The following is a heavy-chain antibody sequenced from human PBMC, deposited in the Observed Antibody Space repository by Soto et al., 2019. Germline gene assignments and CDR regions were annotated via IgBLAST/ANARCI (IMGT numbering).Heavy chain of an antibody. CDR2: IYYSGST. Sequence: SETLSLTCTVSGGSISSYYWSWIRQPPGKGLEWIGYIYYSGSTNYNPSLKSRVTISVDTSKNTLYLQMNSLRAEDTAVYYCARDNYDSSGSLNYWRQGTLVTVSS. CDR3: ARDNYDSSGSLNY. D-gene: IGHD3-22*01. V-gene: IGHV4-59*12. CDR1: GGSISSYY. J-gene: IGHJ4*02.